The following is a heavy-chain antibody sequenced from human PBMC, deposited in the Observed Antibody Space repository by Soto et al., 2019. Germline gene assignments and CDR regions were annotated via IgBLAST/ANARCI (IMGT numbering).Heavy chain of an antibody. Sequence: QVQLQESGPGLVKPSQTLSLTCTVSGGSISSGGYYWRWIRQHPVKGLEWIGYIYYSGSTYYNPSLKSRVTISVETSKNQFSLKLSSVTAADTSVYYCARARYYDFCSGYFPGEWGQGTLVTVSS. V-gene: IGHV4-31*03. CDR2: IYYSGST. J-gene: IGHJ4*02. CDR3: ARARYYDFCSGYFPGE. CDR1: GGSISSGGYY. D-gene: IGHD3-3*01.